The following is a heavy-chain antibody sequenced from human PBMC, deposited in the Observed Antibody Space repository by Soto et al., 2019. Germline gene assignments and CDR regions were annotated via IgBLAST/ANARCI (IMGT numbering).Heavy chain of an antibody. V-gene: IGHV3-23*01. CDR1: GFTFSTYA. Sequence: GRSLRLSCAASGFTFSTYAMNWLRQAPGKGLEWVSYISGRGDSTNYAESLKGRFTISRDNSKNTLYLQMSRLRAEDTAVYYCATVGGFGADTLAYWGRGTLDSVS. CDR2: ISGRGDST. CDR3: ATVGGFGADTLAY. J-gene: IGHJ4*01. D-gene: IGHD3-10*01.